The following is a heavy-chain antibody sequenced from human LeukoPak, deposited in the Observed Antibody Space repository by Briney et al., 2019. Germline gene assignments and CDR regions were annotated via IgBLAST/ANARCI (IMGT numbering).Heavy chain of an antibody. V-gene: IGHV3-21*01. CDR3: ARHVVAVGFDY. CDR2: ITSSSSYI. CDR1: GFTFSSYT. J-gene: IGHJ4*02. Sequence: GGSLRLSCAASGFTFSSYTMNWVRQAPGKGLEWVSSITSSSSYIYYADPVKGRFTISRDNAKNSLCLQMNSLRAEDTAVYYCARHVVAVGFDYWGQGTLVTVSS. D-gene: IGHD3-22*01.